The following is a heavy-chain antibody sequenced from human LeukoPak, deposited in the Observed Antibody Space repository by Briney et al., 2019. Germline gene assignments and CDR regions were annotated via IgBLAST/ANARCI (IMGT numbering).Heavy chain of an antibody. J-gene: IGHJ4*02. D-gene: IGHD3-10*01. Sequence: PGRSLRLSCAASGFTFSSYAMHWVRQAPGKGLEWVAVISYDRSNKYYADSVKGRFTISRDNSKNTLYLQMNCLRAEDTAVYYCARDLEPQELLWFGGFDYWGQGTLVTVSS. CDR1: GFTFSSYA. CDR2: ISYDRSNK. CDR3: ARDLEPQELLWFGGFDY. V-gene: IGHV3-30-3*01.